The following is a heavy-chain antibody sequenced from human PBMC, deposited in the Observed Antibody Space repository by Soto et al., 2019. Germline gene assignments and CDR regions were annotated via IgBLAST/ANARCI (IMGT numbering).Heavy chain of an antibody. J-gene: IGHJ6*02. Sequence: EVQLLESGGGLVQPGGSLRLSCAASGFTFSSYAMSWVRQAPGKGLEWVSAISGSGGSTYYADSVKGRFTISRDNSKNTLYLQMNSLRAEDTAVYYCAGWSGYSFRYYGMDVWGQGTTVTVSS. D-gene: IGHD3-3*01. CDR2: ISGSGGST. CDR1: GFTFSSYA. CDR3: AGWSGYSFRYYGMDV. V-gene: IGHV3-23*01.